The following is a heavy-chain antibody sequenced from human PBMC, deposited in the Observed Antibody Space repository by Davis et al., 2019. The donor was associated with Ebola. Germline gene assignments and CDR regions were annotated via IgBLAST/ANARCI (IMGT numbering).Heavy chain of an antibody. CDR3: AKDLTYRGGIYYYYGMDV. CDR1: GFTFSSYG. V-gene: IGHV3-30*18. CDR2: ISYDGSNK. J-gene: IGHJ6*02. Sequence: PGGSLRLSCAASGFTFSSYGMHWVRQAPGKGLEWVAVISYDGSNKYYADSVKGRFTISRDNSKNTLYLQMNSLRAEGTAVYYCAKDLTYRGGIYYYYGMDVWGQGTTVTVSS. D-gene: IGHD1-14*01.